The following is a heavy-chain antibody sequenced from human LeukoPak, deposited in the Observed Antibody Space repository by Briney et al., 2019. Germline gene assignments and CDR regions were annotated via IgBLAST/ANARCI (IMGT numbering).Heavy chain of an antibody. CDR3: ARDNLGYLYHYYGMDV. D-gene: IGHD3-16*01. Sequence: GGSLRLSCAASGFTFSSYAMHWVRQAPGKGLEWVAVISYDGSNKYYADPVKGRFTISRDNSKNTLYLQMNSLRAEDTAVYYCARDNLGYLYHYYGMDVWGQGTTVTVSS. V-gene: IGHV3-30-3*01. J-gene: IGHJ6*02. CDR1: GFTFSSYA. CDR2: ISYDGSNK.